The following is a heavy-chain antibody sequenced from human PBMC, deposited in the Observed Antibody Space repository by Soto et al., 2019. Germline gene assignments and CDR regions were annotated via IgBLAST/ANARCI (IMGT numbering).Heavy chain of an antibody. J-gene: IGHJ4*02. D-gene: IGHD3-16*02. CDR2: ISAYNGNT. CDR3: ARDLEDMITFGGVIVNPFDY. Sequence: QVQLVQSGAEVKKPGASVKVSCKASGYTFTSYGISWVRQAPGQGLEWMGWISAYNGNTNYAQKRQGRVTMTTDTSTSTAYMELRSLRSDDTAVYYCARDLEDMITFGGVIVNPFDYWGQGTLVTVSS. V-gene: IGHV1-18*01. CDR1: GYTFTSYG.